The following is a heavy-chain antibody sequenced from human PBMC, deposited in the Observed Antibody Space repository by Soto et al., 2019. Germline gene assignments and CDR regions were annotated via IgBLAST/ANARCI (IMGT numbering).Heavy chain of an antibody. D-gene: IGHD3-16*01. Sequence: PGGSLRLSCAASGFTFSDYYMNWIRQAPGKGLKWVSFISGSRNYTDYADSVKGRSTISRDNAKNSLYLEMNSLRVEDTAVYYCARCHNYDNGGYPYFDYWGHGTLVTVSS. CDR3: ARCHNYDNGGYPYFDY. V-gene: IGHV3-11*06. CDR1: GFTFSDYY. J-gene: IGHJ4*01. CDR2: ISGSRNYT.